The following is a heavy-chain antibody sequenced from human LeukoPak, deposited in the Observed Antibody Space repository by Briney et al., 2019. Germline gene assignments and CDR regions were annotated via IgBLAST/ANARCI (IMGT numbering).Heavy chain of an antibody. CDR3: AKAVGWGGYDAFDV. Sequence: GGSLRLSCAASGLTFSSNAMSWVRPPPGKGLEWVSAIRGSGGSTYYADSVKGRFTITRDNSKNTLYVQMDSLRAEDTAVYYCAKAVGWGGYDAFDVWGQGTMVTVSS. J-gene: IGHJ3*01. CDR2: IRGSGGST. CDR1: GLTFSSNA. V-gene: IGHV3-23*01. D-gene: IGHD3-16*01.